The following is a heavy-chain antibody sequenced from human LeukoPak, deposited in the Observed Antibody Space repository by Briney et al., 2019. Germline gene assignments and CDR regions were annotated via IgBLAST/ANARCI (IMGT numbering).Heavy chain of an antibody. CDR3: ARTLTRYNWPFDY. CDR2: ISHDGSNK. CDR1: GFTFSSYA. V-gene: IGHV3-30-3*01. J-gene: IGHJ4*02. Sequence: GGSLRLSCAASGFTFSSYAMSWVRQAPGKGLEWVAVISHDGSNKYYADSVKGRFTISRDNSKNTLYLQMNSLRAEDTAVYYCARTLTRYNWPFDYWGQGTLVTVSS. D-gene: IGHD1-20*01.